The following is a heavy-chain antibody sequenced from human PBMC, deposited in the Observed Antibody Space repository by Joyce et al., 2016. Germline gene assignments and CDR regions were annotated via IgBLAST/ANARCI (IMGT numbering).Heavy chain of an antibody. V-gene: IGHV1-18*04. CDR1: GYTFNTYG. D-gene: IGHD2-15*01. CDR2: ISTYNGRT. Sequence: QILLVQSGAEVKKPGASVKVSCKTSGYTFNTYGVSWVRQAPGQGLEWMAWISTYNGRTNFPQKMQGRVTLSTDAFATTVFMELRILTSDDTGVYFCARAASGGSRRGTLDFWGQGTLVTVSS. CDR3: ARAASGGSRRGTLDF. J-gene: IGHJ4*02.